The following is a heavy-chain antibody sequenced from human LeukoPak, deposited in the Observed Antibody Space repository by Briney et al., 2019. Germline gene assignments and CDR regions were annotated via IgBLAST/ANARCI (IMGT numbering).Heavy chain of an antibody. D-gene: IGHD4-17*01. V-gene: IGHV3-23*01. J-gene: IGHJ3*02. CDR3: ARTYGDYEGAFDI. CDR2: ISGSGGST. Sequence: GGSLRLSCAASGFTFSASTMNWVRQAPGKGLEWVSAISGSGGSTYYADSVKGRFTISRDNSKNTLYLQMNSLRAEDTAVYYCARTYGDYEGAFDIWGQGTMVTVSS. CDR1: GFTFSAST.